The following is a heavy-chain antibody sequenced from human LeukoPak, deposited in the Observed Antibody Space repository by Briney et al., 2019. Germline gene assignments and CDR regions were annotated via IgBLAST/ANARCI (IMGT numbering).Heavy chain of an antibody. Sequence: ETLSLTCAVYGGSFSGYYWSWIRQAPGKGLEWVSAISGSGGSTYYADSVKGRFTISRDNSKNTLYLQMNSLRAEDTAVYYCAKGTYYYDSSGYPNYYYYGMDVWGQGTTVTVSS. J-gene: IGHJ6*02. D-gene: IGHD3-22*01. V-gene: IGHV3-23*01. CDR1: GGSFSGYY. CDR2: ISGSGGST. CDR3: AKGTYYYDSSGYPNYYYYGMDV.